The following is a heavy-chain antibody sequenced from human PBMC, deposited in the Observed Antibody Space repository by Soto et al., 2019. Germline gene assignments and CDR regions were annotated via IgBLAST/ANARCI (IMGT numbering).Heavy chain of an antibody. D-gene: IGHD3-3*01. CDR1: GGTISGYY. CDR2: IYSIGNT. CDR3: ARGQRFSAWFDP. J-gene: IGHJ5*02. Sequence: QVHLQESGPGLVKPSETLSLTCSVSGGTISGYYWTWIRQPAGKGLEWIGRIYSIGNTKYNPSFPSQVPLTLDTSNNPLPLRLTSVTAADTAVYYCARGQRFSAWFDPWGQGTLVTVSS. V-gene: IGHV4-4*07.